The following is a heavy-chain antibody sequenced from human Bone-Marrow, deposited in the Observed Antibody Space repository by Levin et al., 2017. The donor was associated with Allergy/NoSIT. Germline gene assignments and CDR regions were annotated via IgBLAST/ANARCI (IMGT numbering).Heavy chain of an antibody. V-gene: IGHV1-69*01. CDR2: IIPFFGTA. J-gene: IGHJ6*02. Sequence: KISCKASGETFSNSAINWVRQAPGQGLEWMGGIIPFFGTANYALKFQGRLTITADESTSIGYMEVSSLRSEDTAIYFCARGPPTGYGMEVWGQGTTVTVSS. CDR1: GETFSNSA. CDR3: ARGPPTGYGMEV.